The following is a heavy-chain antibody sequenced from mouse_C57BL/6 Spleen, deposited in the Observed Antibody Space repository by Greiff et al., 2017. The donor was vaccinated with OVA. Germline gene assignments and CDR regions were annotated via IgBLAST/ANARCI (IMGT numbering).Heavy chain of an antibody. D-gene: IGHD3-2*02. CDR2: IDPSDSET. CDR1: GYTFTSYW. V-gene: IGHV1-52*01. J-gene: IGHJ4*01. Sequence: QVQLQQPGAELVRPGSSVKLSCKASGYTFTSYWMHWVKQRPIQGLEWIGNIDPSDSETHYNQKFKDKATLTVDKSSSTAYMQLSSLTSEDSAVYYCASDSSGLMDYWGQGTSVTVSS. CDR3: ASDSSGLMDY.